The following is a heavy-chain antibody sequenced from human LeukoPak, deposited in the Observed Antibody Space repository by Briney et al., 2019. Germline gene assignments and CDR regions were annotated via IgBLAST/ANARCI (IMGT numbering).Heavy chain of an antibody. CDR2: IYTSGSS. CDR1: GGSIDSYY. J-gene: IGHJ4*02. D-gene: IGHD1-26*01. V-gene: IGHV4-4*07. CDR3: ARDWGELGSY. Sequence: SETLSLTCTVPGGSIDSYYWSWIRQPAGEGLEWIGRIYTSGSSNYNPSLKSRVTMSIDTSKNQFSLKLTSVTAADTAVYYCARDWGELGSYWGQGILVTVSS.